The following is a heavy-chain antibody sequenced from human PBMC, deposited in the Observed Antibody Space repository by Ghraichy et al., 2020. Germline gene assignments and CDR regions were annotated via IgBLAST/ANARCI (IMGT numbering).Heavy chain of an antibody. V-gene: IGHV1-2*06. CDR3: ARDYIPGLLVVYALFSDQNNWFDP. D-gene: IGHD2-8*02. Sequence: ASVKVSCKASGYTFTGYYMHWVRQALGQGLEWMGRINPNSGGTNYAQKFQGRVTMTRDTSISTAYMELSRLRSDDTAVYYCARDYIPGLLVVYALFSDQNNWFDPWGQGTLVTVSS. CDR1: GYTFTGYY. CDR2: INPNSGGT. J-gene: IGHJ5*02.